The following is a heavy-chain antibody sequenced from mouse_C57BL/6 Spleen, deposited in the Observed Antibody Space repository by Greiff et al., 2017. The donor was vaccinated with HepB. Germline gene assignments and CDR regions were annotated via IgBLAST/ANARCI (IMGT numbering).Heavy chain of an antibody. CDR3: ARLGTMVTTFPFDY. CDR2: IYPGDGDT. Sequence: VQLQESGAELVKPGASVKISCKASGYAFSSYWMNWVKQRPGKGLEWIGQIYPGDGDTNYNGKFKGKATLTADKSSSTAYMQLSSLTSEDSAVYFCARLGTMVTTFPFDYWGQGTTLTVSS. J-gene: IGHJ2*01. D-gene: IGHD2-2*01. V-gene: IGHV1-80*01. CDR1: GYAFSSYW.